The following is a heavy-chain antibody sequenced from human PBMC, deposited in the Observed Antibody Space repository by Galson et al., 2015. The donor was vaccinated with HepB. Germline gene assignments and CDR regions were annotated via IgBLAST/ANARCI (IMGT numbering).Heavy chain of an antibody. D-gene: IGHD6-19*01. CDR3: ARGGTIAVAGEPFDY. CDR1: GFTFSDYY. V-gene: IGHV3-11*06. J-gene: IGHJ4*02. CDR2: ISSSSSYT. Sequence: SLRLSCAASGFTFSDYYMSWIRQAPGKGLEWVSYISSSSSYTNYADSVKGRFTISRDNAKNSLYLQMNGLRAEDTAVYYCARGGTIAVAGEPFDYWGQGTLVTVSS.